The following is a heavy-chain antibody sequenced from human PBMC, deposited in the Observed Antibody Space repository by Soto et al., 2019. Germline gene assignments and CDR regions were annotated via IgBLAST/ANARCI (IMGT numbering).Heavy chain of an antibody. CDR1: GFTFSSHA. CDR3: ATDIHATWLLNS. CDR2: TSGSGINT. V-gene: IGHV3-23*01. D-gene: IGHD2-2*02. J-gene: IGHJ5*02. Sequence: GGSLRLSCAVSGFTFSSHAMSWVRQAPGMGLEWVSATSGSGINTYYADSVKGRFTISRDNSKNTLYLQMDSLRAEDTALYLCATDIHATWLLNSWGQGTLVTVSS.